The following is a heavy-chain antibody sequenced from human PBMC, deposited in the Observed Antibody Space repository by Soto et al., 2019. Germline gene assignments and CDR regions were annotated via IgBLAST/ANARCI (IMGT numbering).Heavy chain of an antibody. V-gene: IGHV1-69*01. Sequence: QVQLVQSGAEVIKPRSSVKVSCKASGGTFNTYGISWVRQAPGQGLEWMGGIVPFFGLSNNAQKFQGRVTISADESTNTAYMELSSLRSDDTAVYYCAITLAARLHYYFFDYWGQGTLVTVSS. J-gene: IGHJ4*02. CDR1: GGTFNTYG. CDR3: AITLAARLHYYFFDY. D-gene: IGHD6-6*01. CDR2: IVPFFGLS.